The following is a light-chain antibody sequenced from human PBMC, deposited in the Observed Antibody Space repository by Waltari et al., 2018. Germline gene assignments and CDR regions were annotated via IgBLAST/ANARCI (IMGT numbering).Light chain of an antibody. CDR2: TTD. J-gene: IGLJ3*02. Sequence: QSVLTQPPSASGTPGPRVTISCSGSSSNIGLDTVNWYQQFPGAAPKLLIHTTDQRPSGVRDRFSGSKSGTSASLAISGLQSEDEADYFCASWDGRLNGVVFGGGTKLTVL. V-gene: IGLV1-44*01. CDR1: SSNIGLDT. CDR3: ASWDGRLNGVV.